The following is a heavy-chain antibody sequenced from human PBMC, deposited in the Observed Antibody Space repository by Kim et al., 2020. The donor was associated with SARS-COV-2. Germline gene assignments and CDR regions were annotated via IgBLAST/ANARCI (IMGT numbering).Heavy chain of an antibody. CDR3: ARDDQVTGRYSGYDYPSWFALENYYYGMDV. D-gene: IGHD5-12*01. J-gene: IGHJ6*02. Sequence: GGSLRLSCAASGFTFSSYAMHWVRQAPGKGLEWVAVISYDGSNKYYADSVKGRFTISRDNSKNTLYLQMNSLRAEDTAVYYCARDDQVTGRYSGYDYPSWFALENYYYGMDVWGQGTTVTVSS. CDR2: ISYDGSNK. V-gene: IGHV3-30*04. CDR1: GFTFSSYA.